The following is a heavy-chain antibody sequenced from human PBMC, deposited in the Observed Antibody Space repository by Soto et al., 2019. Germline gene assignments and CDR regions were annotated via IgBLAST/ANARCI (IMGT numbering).Heavy chain of an antibody. CDR2: IYYSGRT. J-gene: IGHJ5*02. CDR3: ARHGITMVRGVIITAGWFDP. V-gene: IGHV4-59*08. Sequence: PSETLSLTCPVSGGSITNYYWSWIRQPPGKGLEWIGYIYYSGRTSYNPSLKSRVTISVDTSNNQFSLKLNSVTAADTAVYYCARHGITMVRGVIITAGWFDPWGQGTLVTVSS. D-gene: IGHD3-10*01. CDR1: GGSITNYY.